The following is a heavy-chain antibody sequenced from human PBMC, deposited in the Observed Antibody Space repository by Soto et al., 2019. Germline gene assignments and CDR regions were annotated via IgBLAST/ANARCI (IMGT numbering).Heavy chain of an antibody. D-gene: IGHD3-22*01. CDR2: FIPIFVSA. CDR1: GGTVSSYA. J-gene: IGHJ4*02. CDR3: ARDISSDSTGFRGYDL. Sequence: QVHLVQSGAEVKKPGSSVKVSCKASGGTVSSYAITWVRQAPGKGLEWMGVFIPIFVSAHYAQKFQGRVTITADESTSTAYMELSGIISDDMAIYYCARDISSDSTGFRGYDLWCQGTLVTVSS. V-gene: IGHV1-69*19.